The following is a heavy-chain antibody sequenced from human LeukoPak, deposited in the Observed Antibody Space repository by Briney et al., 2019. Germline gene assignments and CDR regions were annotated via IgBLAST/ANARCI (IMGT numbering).Heavy chain of an antibody. Sequence: ASVKVSCKASGYTFTSYGISWVRQAPGQGLEWMGWISAYNGNTNYAQKLQGRVTMTTDTSASTAYMELSSLRSEDTAVYYCATTNPGRIYYDSSGYFLGDYWGQGTLVTVSS. CDR1: GYTFTSYG. CDR3: ATTNPGRIYYDSSGYFLGDY. D-gene: IGHD3-22*01. J-gene: IGHJ4*02. CDR2: ISAYNGNT. V-gene: IGHV1-18*01.